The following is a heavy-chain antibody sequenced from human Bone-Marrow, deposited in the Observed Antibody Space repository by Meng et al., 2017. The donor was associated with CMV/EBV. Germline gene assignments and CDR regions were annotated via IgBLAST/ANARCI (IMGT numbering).Heavy chain of an antibody. D-gene: IGHD3-9*01. CDR1: GFTFSPYS. J-gene: IGHJ4*02. CDR3: ARDHLAPDYDILTGSFDY. V-gene: IGHV3-30*03. Sequence: GESLKISCAASGFTFSPYSMNWVRQAPGEGLEWVAVISYDGSNKYYADSVKGRFTISRDNSKNTLYLQMNSLRAEDTAVYYCARDHLAPDYDILTGSFDYWDQGTLVTVSS. CDR2: ISYDGSNK.